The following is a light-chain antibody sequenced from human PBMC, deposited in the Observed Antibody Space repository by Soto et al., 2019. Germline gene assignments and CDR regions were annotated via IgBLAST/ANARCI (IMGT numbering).Light chain of an antibody. CDR3: QHRSNWPSGT. J-gene: IGKJ1*01. V-gene: IGKV3-11*01. Sequence: EIVLTQSPATLSLSPLERATFSFMASQSVSRYLAWYQQKPGQAPRLLIWHASTRATGIPARFSGSGSGTDFTLTVSSLEPEDFAVYYCQHRSNWPSGTFGQGTKVDIK. CDR1: QSVSRY. CDR2: HAS.